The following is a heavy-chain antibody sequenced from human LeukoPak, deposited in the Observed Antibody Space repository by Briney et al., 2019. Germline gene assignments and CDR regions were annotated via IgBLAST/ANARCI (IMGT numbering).Heavy chain of an antibody. CDR2: ISGSGGST. CDR1: GFTSSSYG. J-gene: IGHJ4*02. CDR3: ARDLAWGAFDY. D-gene: IGHD7-27*01. V-gene: IGHV3-23*01. Sequence: PGGTLRLSCAASGFTSSSYGMSWVRQAPGKGLEWVSAISGSGGSTYYADSVKGRFTISRDDSKNMLSLQMNSLRVEDTAVYYCARDLAWGAFDYWGQGALVTVSS.